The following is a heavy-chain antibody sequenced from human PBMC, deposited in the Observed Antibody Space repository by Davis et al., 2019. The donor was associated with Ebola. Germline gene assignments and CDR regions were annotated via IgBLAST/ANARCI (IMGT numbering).Heavy chain of an antibody. V-gene: IGHV3-72*01. J-gene: IGHJ4*02. Sequence: PGGSLRLSCVASGFTLSDYYINWVRQAPGKGLEWVGRSRNKLDGYIIEYAAPVKGRFIISRDDSNDSLNLQMNSLRTEDTAVYYCAREGPDGGPDFHYWGQGALVTVSS. CDR3: AREGPDGGPDFHY. CDR1: GFTLSDYY. CDR2: SRNKLDGYII. D-gene: IGHD2-15*01.